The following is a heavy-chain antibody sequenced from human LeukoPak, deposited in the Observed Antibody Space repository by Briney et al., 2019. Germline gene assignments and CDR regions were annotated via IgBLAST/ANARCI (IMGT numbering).Heavy chain of an antibody. D-gene: IGHD6-13*01. J-gene: IGHJ3*02. CDR1: GGTFSSYT. V-gene: IGHV1-69*10. CDR3: ARDSAEQLADAFDI. Sequence: GASVKVSCKASGGTFSSYTISWVRQAPGQGLEWMGGIIPIFDITIYAQKFQGRVTITADKSTSPAYMELSSLRSEDTAVYYCARDSAEQLADAFDIWGQGTMVTVSS. CDR2: IIPIFDIT.